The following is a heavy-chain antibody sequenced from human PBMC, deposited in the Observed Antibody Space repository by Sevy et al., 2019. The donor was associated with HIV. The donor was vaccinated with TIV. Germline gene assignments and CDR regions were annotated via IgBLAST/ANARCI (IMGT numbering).Heavy chain of an antibody. D-gene: IGHD6-6*01. CDR1: GGSISSGGYY. Sequence: SETLSLTCTVSGGSISSGGYYWSWIRQHPGKGLEWIGYFYYSGSTYYNPSLKRRVTISVDTSKIQLSVKVSSVTAADMAVYYCARDAPREYSSSFGYYFDYWSPGTLVTVST. J-gene: IGHJ4*02. CDR2: FYYSGST. CDR3: ARDAPREYSSSFGYYFDY. V-gene: IGHV4-31*03.